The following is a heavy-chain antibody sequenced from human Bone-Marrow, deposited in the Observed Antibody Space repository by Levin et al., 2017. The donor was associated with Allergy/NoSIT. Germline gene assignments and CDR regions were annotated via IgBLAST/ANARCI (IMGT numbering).Heavy chain of an antibody. V-gene: IGHV1-24*01. J-gene: IGHJ4*02. CDR2: FDREDGET. CDR3: APEVLAPAGGCED. D-gene: IGHD6-25*01. Sequence: GESLKISCKVSGYTLTELSIHWVRQAPGKGLEWMGNFDREDGETVYAQKFQGRVTMTEDTSRDTAYMELSSLRSEDTAIYYCAPEVLAPAGGCEDWGQGTLVTVSS. CDR1: GYTLTELS.